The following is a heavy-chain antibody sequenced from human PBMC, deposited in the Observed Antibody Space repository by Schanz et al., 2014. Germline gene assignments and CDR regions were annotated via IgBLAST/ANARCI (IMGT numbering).Heavy chain of an antibody. CDR1: GFTFSSYG. V-gene: IGHV3-30*03. CDR3: AREQIMAAAGLVDY. CDR2: MSYDGSIK. J-gene: IGHJ4*01. D-gene: IGHD6-13*01. Sequence: QVQLVESGGGVVQPGRSLRLSCAASGFTFSSYGMHWVRQAPGKGLEWVAAMSYDGSIKYYGDSVKGRFTISRDNSKNTLYLHMNTLRSEDTAVYYCAREQIMAAAGLVDYWGHGTLVTVSS.